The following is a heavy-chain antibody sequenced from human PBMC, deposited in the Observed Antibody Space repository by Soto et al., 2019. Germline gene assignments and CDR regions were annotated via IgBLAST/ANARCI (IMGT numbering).Heavy chain of an antibody. CDR3: ARVPLDIVVVPAAIPFLDY. V-gene: IGHV1-3*01. Sequence: ASVKVSCKASGYTFTSYAMHWVRQAPGQRLEWMGWINAGNGNAKYSQKFQGRVTITRDTSASTAYMELSSLRSEDTAVYYCARVPLDIVVVPAAIPFLDYWGQGTLVTVSS. J-gene: IGHJ4*02. CDR2: INAGNGNA. D-gene: IGHD2-2*03. CDR1: GYTFTSYA.